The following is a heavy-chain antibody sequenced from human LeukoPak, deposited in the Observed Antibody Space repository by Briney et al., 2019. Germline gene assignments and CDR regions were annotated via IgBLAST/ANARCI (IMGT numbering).Heavy chain of an antibody. V-gene: IGHV4-4*07. CDR3: ARLSQSTSWYDDY. Sequence: PSETLSLTCSVSGGSISGYSWCWIRQPAGKGLEWIGRIYNSENANYNPSLRSRGSMSVDTSKNQFSLKLSSVTAADTAVYYCARLSQSTSWYDDYWGQGTLVTVSS. D-gene: IGHD6-13*01. J-gene: IGHJ4*02. CDR1: GGSISGYS. CDR2: IYNSENA.